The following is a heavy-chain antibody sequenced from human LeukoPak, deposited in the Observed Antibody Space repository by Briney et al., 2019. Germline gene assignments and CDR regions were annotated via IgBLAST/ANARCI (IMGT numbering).Heavy chain of an antibody. V-gene: IGHV4-59*01. CDR2: IYYSGST. D-gene: IGHD2-2*01. CDR3: ARTTEGYCRSTSCYGFYYSYYMDV. Sequence: SETLSLTCTVSGGSISYYYWSWIRQPPGKGLEWLGYIYYSGSTNYNPSLKSRVTISVATSKNQFSLKLNSVTAAGTAVYYCARTTEGYCRSTSCYGFYYSYYMDVWGKGTTVTISS. CDR1: GGSISYYY. J-gene: IGHJ6*03.